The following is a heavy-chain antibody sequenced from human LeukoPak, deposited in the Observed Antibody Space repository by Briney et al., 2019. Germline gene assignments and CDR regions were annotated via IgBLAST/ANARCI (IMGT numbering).Heavy chain of an antibody. V-gene: IGHV4-4*07. J-gene: IGHJ4*02. CDR3: ARTSARGAQFDY. CDR1: GGSISNYY. D-gene: IGHD3-10*01. Sequence: SETLSLTCTVSGGSISNYYWSWIRQPAGMGLEWIGRIYASGSTNYNPSLKSRVTMSVDTSNNQFSLDLSSVTAADTAVYYCARTSARGAQFDYWGQGTLVTVSS. CDR2: IYASGST.